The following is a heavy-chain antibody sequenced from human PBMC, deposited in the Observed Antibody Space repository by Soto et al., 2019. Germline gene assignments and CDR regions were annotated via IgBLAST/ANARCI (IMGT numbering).Heavy chain of an antibody. CDR2: ISCCGGST. CDR3: AKADGEQWLIPHLDN. V-gene: IGHV3-23*01. CDR1: GFNFKKFA. J-gene: IGHJ4*02. Sequence: EVQLLESGGGVVQPGGSLRLSCEASGFNFKKFAMDWVRQAPGEGLEWVSGISCCGGSTSYADSVKGRFTIARDDSKNTLSLHLNSLRFEDTARYFCAKADGEQWLIPHLDNLVQGTLVTVS. D-gene: IGHD6-19*01.